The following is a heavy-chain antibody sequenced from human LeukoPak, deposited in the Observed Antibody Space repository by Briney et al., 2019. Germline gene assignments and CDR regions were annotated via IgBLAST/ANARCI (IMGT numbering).Heavy chain of an antibody. D-gene: IGHD3-10*01. V-gene: IGHV3-48*03. J-gene: IGHJ4*02. Sequence: QPGGSLRLSCAASGFTFSSYEMNWVRQAPGKGLEWVSYISISGSTMYYADSVKGRFTISRDNAKNSLYLQMNSLRAEDTAVYYCAKDRHQGGITMVRGVPFDYWGQGTLVTVSS. CDR2: ISISGSTM. CDR3: AKDRHQGGITMVRGVPFDY. CDR1: GFTFSSYE.